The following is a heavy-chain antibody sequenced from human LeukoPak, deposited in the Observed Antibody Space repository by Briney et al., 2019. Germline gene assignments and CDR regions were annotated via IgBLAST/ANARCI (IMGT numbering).Heavy chain of an antibody. Sequence: GESLKISCKTSGYIFISYWIGWVRQVPGKGLEWMGIIYPGDSDTRYSPSFQGQVTISADKSVSTAYLQWSSLKASDTAMYYCARWVSSDYSYYFDYWGQGTLVTVSS. CDR1: GYIFISYW. V-gene: IGHV5-51*01. CDR3: ARWVSSDYSYYFDY. CDR2: IYPGDSDT. J-gene: IGHJ4*02. D-gene: IGHD6-25*01.